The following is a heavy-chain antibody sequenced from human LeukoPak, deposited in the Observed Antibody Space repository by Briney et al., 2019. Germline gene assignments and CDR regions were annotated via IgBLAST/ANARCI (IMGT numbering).Heavy chain of an antibody. V-gene: IGHV4-59*08. D-gene: IGHD2/OR15-2a*01. CDR3: AGHHPRNTVDF. J-gene: IGHJ4*02. Sequence: SETLSLTCTVSGGSISSYYWSWIRQPPGKGLEWIAYISDIGSINYNPSLKSRVTISLDTSKNQFSLKLSSVTAADTAVYYCAGHHPRNTVDFWGQGTLVTVFS. CDR1: GGSISSYY. CDR2: ISDIGSI.